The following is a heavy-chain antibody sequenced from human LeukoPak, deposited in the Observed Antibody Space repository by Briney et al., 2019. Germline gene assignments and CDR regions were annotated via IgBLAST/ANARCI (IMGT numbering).Heavy chain of an antibody. CDR2: IYTSGST. J-gene: IGHJ4*02. CDR3: AKDDYESSGYPFCDY. Sequence: SETLSLTCTASGGSISSYYWSWIRQPAGKGLEWIGRIYTSGSTTYNPSLKGRVTMSADTSKNQLSLKLSSVTTADTAVYYCAKDDYESSGYPFCDYWGQGTLVTVSS. CDR1: GGSISSYY. D-gene: IGHD3-22*01. V-gene: IGHV4-4*07.